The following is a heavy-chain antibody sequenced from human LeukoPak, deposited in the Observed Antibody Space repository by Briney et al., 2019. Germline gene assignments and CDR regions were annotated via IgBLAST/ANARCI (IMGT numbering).Heavy chain of an antibody. CDR2: ISSSSSYI. CDR1: GVTFSSYS. J-gene: IGHJ4*02. CDR3: ARSPQLDY. V-gene: IGHV3-21*01. Sequence: GGSLRLSCVASGVTFSSYSMNWVRQAPGKGLEWVSYISSSSSYIYYADSVKGRFTISRDNAKNSLCLQMNSLRAEDTAVYYCARSPQLDYWGQGTLVTISS.